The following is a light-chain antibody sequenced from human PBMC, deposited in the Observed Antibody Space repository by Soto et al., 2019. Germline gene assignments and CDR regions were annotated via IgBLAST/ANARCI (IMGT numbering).Light chain of an antibody. CDR1: QSISFY. Sequence: DIQMTQSPSSLSASVGDRVTITCRASQSISFYLHWYQQKPGKAPKLLIYAASSLQSGVPSRFSGSGSGTDFTLTISSLQPEDFATYYCQQSYSTQFTFGPGTKVDIK. J-gene: IGKJ3*01. CDR2: AAS. V-gene: IGKV1-39*01. CDR3: QQSYSTQFT.